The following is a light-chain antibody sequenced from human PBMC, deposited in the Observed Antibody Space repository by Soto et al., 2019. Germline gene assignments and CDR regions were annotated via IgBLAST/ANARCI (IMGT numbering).Light chain of an antibody. CDR2: DAS. CDR3: QQSRGWPRIT. Sequence: ETVLTQSPGTLSVSPGERATLSCRASQSVSSNLAWYQQKPGQAPRLLIYDASNRATGVPARFTGSGSGTDFTLSISNLEPEDFAIYYCQQSRGWPRITFGQGTRLEIK. CDR1: QSVSSN. J-gene: IGKJ5*01. V-gene: IGKV3-11*01.